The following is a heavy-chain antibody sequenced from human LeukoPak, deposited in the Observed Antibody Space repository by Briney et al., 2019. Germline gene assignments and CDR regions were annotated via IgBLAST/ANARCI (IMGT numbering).Heavy chain of an antibody. CDR1: GYTFTSYY. CDR3: ARAPGCSGGSCYSGFGY. CDR2: INPSGGST. J-gene: IGHJ4*02. V-gene: IGHV1-46*01. Sequence: ASVKVSCKASGYTFTSYYMHWARQAPGQGLEWMGIINPSGGSTSYAQKFQGRVTMTRDMSTSTVYMELSSLRSEDTAVYYCARAPGCSGGSCYSGFGYWGQGTLVTVSS. D-gene: IGHD2-15*01.